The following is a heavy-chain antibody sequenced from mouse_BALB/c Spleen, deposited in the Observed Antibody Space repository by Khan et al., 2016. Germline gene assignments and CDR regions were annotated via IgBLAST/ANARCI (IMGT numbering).Heavy chain of an antibody. CDR1: GFAFSSYD. CDR3: ARRNFDY. Sequence: LVESGGGLVKPGGSLKLSCAASGFAFSSYDMSWVRQTPEKRLEWVATISSGGSYTYYPDSVKGRFTISRDNARNTLYLQMSSLRSEDTALYYCARRNFDYWGQGTTLTVSS. J-gene: IGHJ2*01. V-gene: IGHV5-9*02. CDR2: ISSGGSYT.